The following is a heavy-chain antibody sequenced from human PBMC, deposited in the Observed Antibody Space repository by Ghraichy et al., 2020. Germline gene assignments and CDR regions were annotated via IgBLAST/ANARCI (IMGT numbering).Heavy chain of an antibody. J-gene: IGHJ6*02. CDR2: ISSSGSTI. CDR3: ARDYYSSGWYGNYYYYYGMDV. V-gene: IGHV3-11*01. CDR1: GFTFSDYY. D-gene: IGHD6-19*01. Sequence: GGSLRLSCAASGFTFSDYYMSWIRQAPGKGLEWVSYISSSGSTIYYADSVKGRFTISRDNAKNSLYLQMNSLRAEDTAVYYRARDYYSSGWYGNYYYYYGMDVWGQGTTVTVSS.